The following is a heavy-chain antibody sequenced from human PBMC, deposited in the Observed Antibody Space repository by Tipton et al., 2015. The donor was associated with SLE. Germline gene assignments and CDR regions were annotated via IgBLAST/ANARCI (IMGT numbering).Heavy chain of an antibody. CDR2: IFSSGTT. V-gene: IGHV4-59*11. CDR3: ARDRMDRDAFDL. J-gene: IGHJ3*01. D-gene: IGHD3/OR15-3a*01. Sequence: TLSLTCTVSGDTISDHYWSWIRQPPGKGLEYIGYIFSSGTTNYNPSLKSRVTISVDTSKNQFSLRLTSVTAADTAVYYCARDRMDRDAFDLWGQGTLVTISS. CDR1: GDTISDHY.